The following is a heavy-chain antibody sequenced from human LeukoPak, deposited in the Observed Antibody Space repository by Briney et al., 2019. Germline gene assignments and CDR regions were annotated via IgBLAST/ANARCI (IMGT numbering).Heavy chain of an antibody. J-gene: IGHJ5*02. V-gene: IGHV1-46*01. D-gene: IGHD2-15*01. Sequence: ASVKVSCKASGYTFTSYYMHWVRQAPGQGLEWMGIINPSGGSTSYAQKFQGRVTMTRDTSTSTAYMELSSLRSEDTAVYYCAREGGQCRGGNCFGKWFDPWGQGTLVTVSS. CDR2: INPSGGST. CDR3: AREGGQCRGGNCFGKWFDP. CDR1: GYTFTSYY.